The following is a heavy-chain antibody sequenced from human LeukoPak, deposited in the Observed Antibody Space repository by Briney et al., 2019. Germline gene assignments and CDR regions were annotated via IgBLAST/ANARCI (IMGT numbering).Heavy chain of an antibody. CDR1: GYTFTGYY. CDR3: ARDRALHDYGDTFDY. CDR2: INPHSGVS. D-gene: IGHD4-17*01. J-gene: IGHJ4*02. V-gene: IGHV1-2*02. Sequence: ASVKVSCKTSGYTFTGYYIHWVRQAHGQGLERMGWINPHSGVSNYAQKFQGRVTMTRDTSISTGYMGLSRLRSDDTAVYYCARDRALHDYGDTFDYWGQGTLVTVSS.